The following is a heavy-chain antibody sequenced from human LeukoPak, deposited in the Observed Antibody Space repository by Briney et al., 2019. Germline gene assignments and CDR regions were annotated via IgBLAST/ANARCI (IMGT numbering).Heavy chain of an antibody. D-gene: IGHD2-21*01. Sequence: SETLSLTCTVSGGSISGGSYYWGWIRQPPGKGLEWIGSDYYSGSAYYNPSLKSRVTISIDTSTNQFSLKLTSVTAADTAVYYCARGVVIYDAFDIWGQGTMVTVSS. CDR2: DYYSGSA. J-gene: IGHJ3*02. CDR1: GGSISGGSYY. CDR3: ARGVVIYDAFDI. V-gene: IGHV4-39*07.